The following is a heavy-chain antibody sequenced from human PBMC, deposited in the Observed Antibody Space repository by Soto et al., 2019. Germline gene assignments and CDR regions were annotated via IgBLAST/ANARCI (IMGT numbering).Heavy chain of an antibody. CDR1: GYTFIRYG. V-gene: IGHV1-18*01. CDR3: ARGGYYDNSWGKLSHYGLDV. J-gene: IGHJ6*02. Sequence: QVQLVQSSGEVKKPGASVKVSCKASGYTFIRYGITWVRQAPGQGLEWLGWVSPYDDKTTYAQKVQGRGTMTTDTSTRIVDMELRGLKSDDTAVYYCARGGYYDNSWGKLSHYGLDVWGQGTSVTVSS. CDR2: VSPYDDKT. D-gene: IGHD3-16*01.